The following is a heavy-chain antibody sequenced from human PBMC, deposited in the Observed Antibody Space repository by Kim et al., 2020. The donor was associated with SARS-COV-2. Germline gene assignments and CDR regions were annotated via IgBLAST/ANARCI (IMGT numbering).Heavy chain of an antibody. Sequence: YNPSLRGQSTISVDTSRNPFSLKLSSVTAADTAVYYCARATVVTPMSFDYWGQGTLVTVSS. J-gene: IGHJ4*02. CDR3: ARATVVTPMSFDY. V-gene: IGHV4-39*07. D-gene: IGHD4-17*01.